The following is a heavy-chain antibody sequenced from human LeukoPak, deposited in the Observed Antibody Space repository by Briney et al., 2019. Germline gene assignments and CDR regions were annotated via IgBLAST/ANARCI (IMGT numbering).Heavy chain of an antibody. CDR3: ASQPGHYGDPKIRPNDY. V-gene: IGHV3-23*01. Sequence: LLGGSLRLSCAASGFTFSSYAMSWVRQAPGKGLEWVSAISGSGGSTYYADSVKGRFTISRDNSKNTLYLQMNSLRAEDTAVYYCASQPGHYGDPKIRPNDYWGQGTLVTVSS. J-gene: IGHJ4*02. CDR1: GFTFSSYA. D-gene: IGHD4-17*01. CDR2: ISGSGGST.